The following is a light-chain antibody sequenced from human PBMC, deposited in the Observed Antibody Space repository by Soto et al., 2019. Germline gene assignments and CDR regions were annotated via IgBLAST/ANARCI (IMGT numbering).Light chain of an antibody. CDR2: EVT. V-gene: IGLV2-14*01. CDR3: SSYTSSNTQV. Sequence: QSALTQPASVSGSPGQSITISCTGTSSDVGGYNYVSWYQQHPGKAPKLMIYEVTNRPSGVSNRFSGSKSGNTASLTISGLQAEDEADYYCSSYTSSNTQVFGAGTKSPS. J-gene: IGLJ1*01. CDR1: SSDVGGYNY.